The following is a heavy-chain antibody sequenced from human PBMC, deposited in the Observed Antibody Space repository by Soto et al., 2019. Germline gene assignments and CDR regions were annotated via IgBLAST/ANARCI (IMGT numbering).Heavy chain of an antibody. J-gene: IGHJ4*02. CDR3: ARGQEGIVATH. V-gene: IGHV4-34*01. CDR2: IKDGGST. Sequence: QVQLQQWGAGLLKPSETLSLTCAVNGGSLSGYYWSWIRQPPGKGLEWIGEIKDGGSTNYSPSLRGPVTLSAVTSKNPFSLRLNTVTAADTAVYFCARGQEGIVATHWDQGTLVTVSS. D-gene: IGHD5-12*01. CDR1: GGSLSGYY.